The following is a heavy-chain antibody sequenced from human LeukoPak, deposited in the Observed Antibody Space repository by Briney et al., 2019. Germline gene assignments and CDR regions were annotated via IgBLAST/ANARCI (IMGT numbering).Heavy chain of an antibody. V-gene: IGHV4-30-4*08. CDR3: ARDISSGYDAFDI. Sequence: SQTLSLTCTVSGGSISSGDYYWSWIRQPPGKGLEWIGYIYYSGSTYYNPSLKSRVTISVDTSKNQFSLKLSSVTAADTAVYYCARDISSGYDAFDIWGQGTMVTVSS. D-gene: IGHD3-22*01. CDR2: IYYSGST. CDR1: GGSISSGDYY. J-gene: IGHJ3*02.